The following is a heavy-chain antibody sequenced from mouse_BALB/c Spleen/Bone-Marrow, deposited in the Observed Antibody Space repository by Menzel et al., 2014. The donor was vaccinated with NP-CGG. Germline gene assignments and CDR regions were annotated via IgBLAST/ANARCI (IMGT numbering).Heavy chain of an antibody. D-gene: IGHD1-1*02. CDR1: GDSIXSGY. CDR3: ATYGGFYFDY. J-gene: IGHJ2*01. CDR2: ISYSGST. V-gene: IGHV3-8*02. Sequence: EVKLQESGPSLVKPSQTLSLPCSVTGDSIXSGYWNWIRKFPGNKLEYMGYISYSGSTYYSPSLKSRISITRDTSKNQYYLQLNSVTTEDTATYYCATYGGFYFDYWGQGTTLTVSS.